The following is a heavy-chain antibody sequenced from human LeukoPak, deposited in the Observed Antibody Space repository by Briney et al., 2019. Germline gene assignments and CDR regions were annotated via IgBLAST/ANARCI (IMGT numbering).Heavy chain of an antibody. CDR1: GYSFTSYW. Sequence: GESLKISCKGSGYSFTSYWIGWVRQMPGKGLEWMGIIYPSDSDTRYGPSFQGQVTISADKSISTAYLQWSSLKASDTAMYYCARHVTVTCGGDCYSGVFDYWGQGTLVTVSS. V-gene: IGHV5-51*01. D-gene: IGHD2-21*02. CDR3: ARHVTVTCGGDCYSGVFDY. J-gene: IGHJ4*02. CDR2: IYPSDSDT.